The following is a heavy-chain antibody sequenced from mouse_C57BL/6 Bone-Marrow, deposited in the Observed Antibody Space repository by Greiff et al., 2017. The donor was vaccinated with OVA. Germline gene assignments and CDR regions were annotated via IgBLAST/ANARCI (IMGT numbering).Heavy chain of an antibody. CDR3: ARGGYYGSSYD. D-gene: IGHD1-1*01. CDR2: ISYDGSN. CDR1: GYSITSGYY. J-gene: IGHJ2*01. V-gene: IGHV3-6*01. Sequence: EVQRVESGPGLVKPSQSLSLTCSVTGYSITSGYYWNWIRQFPGNKLEWMGYISYDGSNNYNPSLKNRISITRDTSKNQFFLKLNSVTTEDTATYYCARGGYYGSSYDWGQGTTLTVSS.